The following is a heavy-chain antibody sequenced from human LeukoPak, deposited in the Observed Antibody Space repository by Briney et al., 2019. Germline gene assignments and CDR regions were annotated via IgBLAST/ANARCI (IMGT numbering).Heavy chain of an antibody. J-gene: IGHJ4*02. V-gene: IGHV4-4*02. CDR1: GGSISNRNW. CDR2: IYHLGST. CDR3: ARHLLRTSTSFDY. D-gene: IGHD1-14*01. Sequence: SETLSLTCSVAGGSISNRNWWNWVRQPPGKGLEWIGEIYHLGSTNYNPSLKSRVTISVDKSKNQVSLKLTSVTAADTAVYYCARHLLRTSTSFDYWDQGNLVTVSS.